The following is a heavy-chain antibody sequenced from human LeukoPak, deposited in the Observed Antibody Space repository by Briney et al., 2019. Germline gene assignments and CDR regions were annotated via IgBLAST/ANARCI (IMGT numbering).Heavy chain of an antibody. V-gene: IGHV4-39*07. D-gene: IGHD1-26*01. CDR2: IYYSGST. CDR3: ARGGKVGATPGAFDI. Sequence: SETLSLTCTVSGGSISSSSYYWGWIRQPPGKGLEWIGSIYYSGSTYYNPSLKSRVTISVDTSKNQFSLKLSSVTAADTAVYYCARGGKVGATPGAFDIWGQGTMVTVSS. CDR1: GGSISSSSYY. J-gene: IGHJ3*02.